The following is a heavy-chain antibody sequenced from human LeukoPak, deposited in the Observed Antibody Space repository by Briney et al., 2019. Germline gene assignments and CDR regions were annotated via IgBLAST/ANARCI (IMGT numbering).Heavy chain of an antibody. CDR3: ARGLDYYDSSGYYYSAFDI. CDR2: INHSGST. J-gene: IGHJ3*02. V-gene: IGHV4-34*01. CDR1: GGSFSGYY. D-gene: IGHD3-22*01. Sequence: SETLSLTCAVYGGSFSGYYWSWIRQPPGKGLEWIGEINHSGSTNYNPSLKSRVTISVDTSKNQFSLKLSSATAADTAVYYCARGLDYYDSSGYYYSAFDIWGQGTMVTVSS.